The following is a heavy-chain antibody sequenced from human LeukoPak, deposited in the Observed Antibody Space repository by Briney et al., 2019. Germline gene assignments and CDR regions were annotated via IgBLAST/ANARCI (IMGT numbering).Heavy chain of an antibody. CDR2: IYTSGST. Sequence: PSQTLSLTCTVSGGSISGGSYYWSWIRQPAGKGLEWIGRIYTSGSTNYNPSLKSRVTISVDTSKNQFSLKLSSVTAADTAVYYCARGSLIGRTSLIRSSWYQGGWFDPWGQGTLVTVSS. CDR1: GGSISGGSYY. J-gene: IGHJ5*02. V-gene: IGHV4-61*02. CDR3: ARGSLIGRTSLIRSSWYQGGWFDP. D-gene: IGHD6-13*01.